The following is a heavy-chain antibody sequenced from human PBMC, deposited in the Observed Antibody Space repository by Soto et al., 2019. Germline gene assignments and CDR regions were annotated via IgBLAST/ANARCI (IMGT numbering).Heavy chain of an antibody. CDR3: ARCAHIPNRSTRCYWWFDP. Sequence: QVQLVQSGAEVKKPGASVKVSCKASGYTFTSYGISWVRQAPGQGLEWMGWISAYNGNTNYAQKLQGRVTMTTDTSTSTAYMEVRSLRSDDTAVYYCARCAHIPNRSTRCYWWFDPWGQGTLVTVSS. D-gene: IGHD2-2*01. CDR2: ISAYNGNT. CDR1: GYTFTSYG. V-gene: IGHV1-18*01. J-gene: IGHJ5*02.